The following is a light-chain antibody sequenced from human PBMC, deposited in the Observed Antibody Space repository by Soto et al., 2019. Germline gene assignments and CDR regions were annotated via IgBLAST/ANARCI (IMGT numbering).Light chain of an antibody. Sequence: QLVLTQSPSASASLGASVKLTCTLSSGHDSYAIAWHQQQPEKGPRYLMKVNSDGSHIKGDGIPDRFSGSSSGTDRYLTISSLQSEDEADYYCSSFSSITREVFGGGTKLTVL. CDR1: SGHDSYA. J-gene: IGLJ2*01. V-gene: IGLV4-69*01. CDR3: SSFSSITREV. CDR2: VNSDGSH.